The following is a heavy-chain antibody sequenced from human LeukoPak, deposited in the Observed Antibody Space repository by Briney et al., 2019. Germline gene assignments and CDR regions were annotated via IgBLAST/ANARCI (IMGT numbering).Heavy chain of an antibody. D-gene: IGHD3-9*01. CDR1: GFTFGTYW. V-gene: IGHV3-74*01. Sequence: GGSLRLSCGASGFTFGTYWMHWVRQAPGKGLVWVSGINSDGGTTTYADSVKGRFTISRDNSKNTLYLQMNSLRAEDTAVYYCASWYYDILSGHYNSDAFDIWGQGTMVTVSS. CDR3: ASWYYDILSGHYNSDAFDI. CDR2: INSDGGTT. J-gene: IGHJ3*02.